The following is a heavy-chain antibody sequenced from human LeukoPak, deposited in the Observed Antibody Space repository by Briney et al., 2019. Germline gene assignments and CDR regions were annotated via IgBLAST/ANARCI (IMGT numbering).Heavy chain of an antibody. Sequence: SETLSLTCTVSGGSISSYHWSWIRQPAGKGLEWIGSIYTSGSTNYNPSLKSRVTMSVDTSKNQFSLKLSSVTAADTAVYYCARDQAAFHGFDIWGLGTMVTVSS. J-gene: IGHJ3*02. CDR2: IYTSGST. V-gene: IGHV4-4*07. CDR1: GGSISSYH. D-gene: IGHD6-25*01. CDR3: ARDQAAFHGFDI.